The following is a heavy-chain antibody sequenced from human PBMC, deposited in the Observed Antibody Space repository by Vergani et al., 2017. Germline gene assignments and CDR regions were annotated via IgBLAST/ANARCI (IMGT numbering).Heavy chain of an antibody. J-gene: IGHJ6*02. CDR3: ARFGYSYGYSYYYYGMDV. V-gene: IGHV4-34*01. CDR2: INHSGST. Sequence: QVQLQQWGAGLLKPSETLSLTCAVYGGSFSGYYWSWIRQPPGKGLEWIGEINHSGSTNYNPSLKSRVTISVDTSKNQFSLKLSSVNAADTAVYYCARFGYSYGYSYYYYGMDVWGQGTTVTVSS. CDR1: GGSFSGYY. D-gene: IGHD5-18*01.